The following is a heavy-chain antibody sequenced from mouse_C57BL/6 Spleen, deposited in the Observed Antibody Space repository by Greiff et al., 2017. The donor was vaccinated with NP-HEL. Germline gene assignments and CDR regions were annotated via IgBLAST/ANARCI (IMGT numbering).Heavy chain of an antibody. Sequence: VQLQQSGAELVRPGASVTLSCKASGYTFTDYEMHWVKQTPVHGLEWIGAIDPETGGTTYNQTFKGKATLTADKSSNPAYMELRCLTSEDSAVYYCTRAGDYGFAYWGQGTLVTVAA. CDR1: GYTFTDYE. D-gene: IGHD2-4*01. CDR3: TRAGDYGFAY. CDR2: IDPETGGT. J-gene: IGHJ3*01. V-gene: IGHV1-15*01.